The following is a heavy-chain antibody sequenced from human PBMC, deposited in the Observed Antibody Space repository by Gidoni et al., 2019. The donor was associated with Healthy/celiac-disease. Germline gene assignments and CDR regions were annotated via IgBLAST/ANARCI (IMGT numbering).Heavy chain of an antibody. CDR3: ATSGAYCSSTSCYGGGDAFDI. V-gene: IGHV4-59*08. D-gene: IGHD2-2*01. J-gene: IGHJ3*02. CDR2: IYYSGST. Sequence: QVQLQESGPGLVKPSETLSLTCTVSGGSISSYSWSWIRQPPGKGLELIGYIYYSGSTNYNPPLKILVTISVDTSKNQFSLKLSSVAAADTAVYYCATSGAYCSSTSCYGGGDAFDIWGQGTMVTVSS. CDR1: GGSISSYS.